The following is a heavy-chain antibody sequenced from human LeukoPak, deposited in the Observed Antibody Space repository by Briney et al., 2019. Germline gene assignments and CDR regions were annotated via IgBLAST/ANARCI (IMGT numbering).Heavy chain of an antibody. J-gene: IGHJ4*02. D-gene: IGHD4-17*01. V-gene: IGHV3-48*01. CDR3: ARQRAGFTVTTSDY. Sequence: QPGGSLRLSCAASGFTLSSYSMNWVRQAPGKGVEGVSYISGSSSTIYYADSVKGRFTISRDNAKNSLYLQMNSLRAEDTAVYYCARQRAGFTVTTSDYWGQGTLVTVSS. CDR1: GFTLSSYS. CDR2: ISGSSSTI.